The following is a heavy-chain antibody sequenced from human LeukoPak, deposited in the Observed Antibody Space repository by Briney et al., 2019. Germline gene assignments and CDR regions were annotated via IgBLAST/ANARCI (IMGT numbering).Heavy chain of an antibody. J-gene: IGHJ4*02. D-gene: IGHD1-26*01. CDR1: GGSISSYY. Sequence: SETLSLTCTVSGGSISSYYWSWIRQPPGKGLEWIGYIYYSGSTNYNPSLKSRVTISVDTSKNQFSLKLSSVTAADTAVYYCAGVSGSYRHNYFVYWGQGTLVTVSS. CDR3: AGVSGSYRHNYFVY. V-gene: IGHV4-59*01. CDR2: IYYSGST.